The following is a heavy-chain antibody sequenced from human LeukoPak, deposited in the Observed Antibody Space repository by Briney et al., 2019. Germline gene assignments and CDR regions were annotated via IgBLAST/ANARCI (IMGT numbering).Heavy chain of an antibody. CDR1: GFTFDDYG. D-gene: IGHD6-13*01. J-gene: IGHJ4*02. CDR3: AREGGGSSSWFHTTDY. V-gene: IGHV3-20*04. CDR2: INWNGGST. Sequence: GGSLRLSCAASGFTFDDYGMSWVRQAPGKGLEWVSGINWNGGSTGYADSVKGRFTISRDNAKNSLYLQMNSLRVEDTAVYYCAREGGGSSSWFHTTDYWGQGTLVTVSS.